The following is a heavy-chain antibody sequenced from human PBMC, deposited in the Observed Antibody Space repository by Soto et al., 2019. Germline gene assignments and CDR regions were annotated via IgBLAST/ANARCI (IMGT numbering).Heavy chain of an antibody. CDR3: SGCSGGACHRSYGMDV. CDR2: ISPSTSHI. CDR1: GFTFSSCT. V-gene: IGHV3-21*01. D-gene: IGHD2-15*01. Sequence: EVHLVESGGGLVQPGGSLRLSCAVSGFTFSSCTMNWVRQAPGKGLEWVSSISPSTSHIYYTDSVKGRFTISRDNVNDSLFPQLNSLRAEPTAVYYFSGCSGGACHRSYGMDVWGQGTTVSVSS. J-gene: IGHJ6*02.